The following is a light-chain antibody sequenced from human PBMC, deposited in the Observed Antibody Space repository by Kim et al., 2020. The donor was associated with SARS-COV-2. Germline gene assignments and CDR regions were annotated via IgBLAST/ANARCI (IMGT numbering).Light chain of an antibody. Sequence: EIVLTQSPGTLSLSPGERATLSCRARQSVSSSYLAWYQQKPGQAPRLLIYGASSRATGIPDRFSGSGSGTDFTLTISRLEPEDFAVYYCQQYGSSPTFGGGTKLEIK. CDR1: QSVSSSY. J-gene: IGKJ4*01. V-gene: IGKV3-20*01. CDR3: QQYGSSPT. CDR2: GAS.